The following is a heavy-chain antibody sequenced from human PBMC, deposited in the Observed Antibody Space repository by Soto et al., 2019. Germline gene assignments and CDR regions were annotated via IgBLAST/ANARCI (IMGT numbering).Heavy chain of an antibody. J-gene: IGHJ2*01. Sequence: EVQLVESGGGLAQPGGSLRLSSAASGFTLSNFWMHWVRHVPGKGLVWVSRINGDGTSSAYADSVKGRFTISRDNARNTVYLQMDRLRVEDTGLFYCARDFDWYLDVWGRGTLVTVPS. CDR1: GFTLSNFW. CDR2: INGDGTSS. V-gene: IGHV3-74*03. CDR3: ARDFDWYLDV.